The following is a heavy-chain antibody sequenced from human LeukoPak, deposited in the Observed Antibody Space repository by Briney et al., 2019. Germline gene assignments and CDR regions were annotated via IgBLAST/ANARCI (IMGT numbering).Heavy chain of an antibody. CDR2: INPNSGGT. CDR1: GYTFTGYY. J-gene: IGHJ5*02. V-gene: IGHV1-2*02. Sequence: ASVKVSCKASGYTFTGYYMHWVRQAPGQGLEWMGWINPNSGGTNYAQKFQGRVTMTRDTSISTAYMELSRLRSDDTAAYYCARKLGVVVAATGVHWFDPWGQGTLVTVSS. CDR3: ARKLGVVVAATGVHWFDP. D-gene: IGHD2-15*01.